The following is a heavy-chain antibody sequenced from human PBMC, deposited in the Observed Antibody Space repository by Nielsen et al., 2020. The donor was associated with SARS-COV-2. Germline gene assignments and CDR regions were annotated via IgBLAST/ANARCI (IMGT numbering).Heavy chain of an antibody. D-gene: IGHD5-18*01. CDR1: GGSIRTDYY. Sequence: LRLSCTVSGGSIRTDYYWTWIRQPPGKGLKWIGNIHYTGNTYYTPSLESRITISIDASKNQFSLKLRSVTAADTAVYYCARGGYSYLYFDDWGQGTQVIVSS. CDR3: ARGGYSYLYFDD. V-gene: IGHV4-30-4*01. CDR2: IHYTGNT. J-gene: IGHJ4*02.